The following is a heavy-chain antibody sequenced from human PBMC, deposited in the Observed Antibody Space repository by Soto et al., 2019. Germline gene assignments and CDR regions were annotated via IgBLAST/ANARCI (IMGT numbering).Heavy chain of an antibody. V-gene: IGHV3-23*01. CDR2: IGSRGDST. D-gene: IGHD6-19*01. CDR3: AKDLIYGYNSGRPFDS. CDR1: GFTFSSFA. Sequence: EVQLLESGGGLVQPGGSLRLFCAASGFTFSSFAMSWVRQAPGKGLEWVSAIGSRGDSTYYADSVKGRFTISRDNSKNTLYLQMNSLRAEDTAVYYCAKDLIYGYNSGRPFDSWGQGTLVTVSS. J-gene: IGHJ4*02.